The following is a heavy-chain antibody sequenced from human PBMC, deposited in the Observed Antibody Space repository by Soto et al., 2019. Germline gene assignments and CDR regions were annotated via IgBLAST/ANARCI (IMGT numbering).Heavy chain of an antibody. CDR1: GGSFSGYY. Sequence: QVQLQQWGAGLLKPSETLSLTCAVYGGSFSGYYWSWIRQPPGKGLEWIGEINHSGSTNYNPSLKSRATISVDTPKNQFSRKLSFVTAADTAVYYCARARPVLLWFGGGDWFDPWGQGTLVTVSS. V-gene: IGHV4-34*01. J-gene: IGHJ5*02. CDR3: ARARPVLLWFGGGDWFDP. D-gene: IGHD3-10*01. CDR2: INHSGST.